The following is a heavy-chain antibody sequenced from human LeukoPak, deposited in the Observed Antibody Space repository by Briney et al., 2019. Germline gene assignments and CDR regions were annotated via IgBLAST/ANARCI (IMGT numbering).Heavy chain of an antibody. CDR3: ARVKTRRYYYYYMDV. J-gene: IGHJ6*03. V-gene: IGHV4-4*07. Sequence: SETLSLTCTVSGGSISSYYWSWIRQPAGKGLEWIGRIYTSGSTNYNPSLKSRVTMSVDTSKNQFYLKLSSVTAADTAVYYCARVKTRRYYYYYMDVWGKGTTVTISS. CDR2: IYTSGST. CDR1: GGSISSYY. D-gene: IGHD6-25*01.